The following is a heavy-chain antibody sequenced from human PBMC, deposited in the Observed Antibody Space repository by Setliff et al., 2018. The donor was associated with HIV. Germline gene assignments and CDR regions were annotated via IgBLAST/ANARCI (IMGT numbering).Heavy chain of an antibody. CDR3: TLTSRLDGYFDP. V-gene: IGHV4-59*11. CDR2: IYYSGST. J-gene: IGHJ5*02. CDR1: GGSISSHY. D-gene: IGHD5-12*01. Sequence: PSETLSLTCTVSGGSISSHYWSWIRLPPGKGLEWIGTIYYSGSTYYKPSLKSRGTISVDTSKNQFYLKLNSVTAADSAVYYCTLTSRLDGYFDPWGQGTLVTVSS.